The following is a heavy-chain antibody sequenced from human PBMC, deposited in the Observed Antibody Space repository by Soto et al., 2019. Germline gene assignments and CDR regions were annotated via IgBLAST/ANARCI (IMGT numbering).Heavy chain of an antibody. Sequence: QAQLVQSGAEVKKPGSSVKVSCKASGGTFSSYAISWVRQAPGQGLEWMGGIIPIFGTANYAQKFQGRVTITADESTSTAYMELSSLRSEDTAVYYCARRGQWLDRHGWYFDLWGRGTLVTVSS. V-gene: IGHV1-69*01. CDR2: IIPIFGTA. CDR1: GGTFSSYA. CDR3: ARRGQWLDRHGWYFDL. D-gene: IGHD6-19*01. J-gene: IGHJ2*01.